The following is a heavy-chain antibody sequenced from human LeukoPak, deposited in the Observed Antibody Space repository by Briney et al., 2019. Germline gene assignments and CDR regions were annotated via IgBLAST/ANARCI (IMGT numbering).Heavy chain of an antibody. D-gene: IGHD3-22*01. J-gene: IGHJ4*02. CDR1: GGSIISYH. CDR3: ARTPNDGSGYYVF. V-gene: IGHV4-59*01. CDR2: IYSSGST. Sequence: SETLSLTCTVSGGSIISYHWGWIRQPPGKRLEWIGFIYSSGSTKYNPSLTSGVTISLDTSKKQISLKLISVTAADTAVYYCARTPNDGSGYYVFWGQGTLVTVSS.